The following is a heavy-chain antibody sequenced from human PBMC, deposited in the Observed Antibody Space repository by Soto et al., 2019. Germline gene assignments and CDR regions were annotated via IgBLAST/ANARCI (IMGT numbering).Heavy chain of an antibody. V-gene: IGHV1-69*06. J-gene: IGHJ4*02. D-gene: IGHD1-7*01. CDR3: ARGSDWNYPGFDY. CDR1: GGTFSSYS. Sequence: SVNVSCKSSGGTFSSYSISWVRQAPGQGLEWMGGIIPIFGTANYAQKFQGRVTITADKSTSTAYMELSSLRSEDTAVYYCARGSDWNYPGFDYWGQGTLVTVSS. CDR2: IIPIFGTA.